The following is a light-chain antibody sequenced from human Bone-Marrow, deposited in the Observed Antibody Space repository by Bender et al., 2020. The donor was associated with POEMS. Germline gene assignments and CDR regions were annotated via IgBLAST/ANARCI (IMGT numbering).Light chain of an antibody. CDR3: SSYTRSATVV. Sequence: QSALTQPASVSGSPGQSITISCTGTSSDVGGYNYVSWYQQHPGKAPKLIIYEGTKRPSGVSDRFSGSKSGNTASLTISGLQAEDEADYYCSSYTRSATVVFGGGTKLTVL. J-gene: IGLJ2*01. CDR1: SSDVGGYNY. CDR2: EGT. V-gene: IGLV2-14*01.